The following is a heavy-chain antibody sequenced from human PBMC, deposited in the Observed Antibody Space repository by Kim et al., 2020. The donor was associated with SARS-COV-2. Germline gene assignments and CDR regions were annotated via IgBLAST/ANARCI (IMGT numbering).Heavy chain of an antibody. CDR3: ARVQFKRGVVLTGIDS. CDR2: ISGSSRYI. D-gene: IGHD3-3*01. CDR1: GFTFSSYS. Sequence: GGSLRLSCAASGFTFSSYSMNWVRQAPGKGLEWVSSISGSSRYIYYADSVMGRFTISRDNAKNSLYLQMNSLRAEDTAVYYCARVQFKRGVVLTGIDSWG. J-gene: IGHJ5*01. V-gene: IGHV3-21*01.